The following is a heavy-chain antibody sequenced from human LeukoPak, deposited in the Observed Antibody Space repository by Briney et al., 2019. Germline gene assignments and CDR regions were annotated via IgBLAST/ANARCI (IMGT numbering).Heavy chain of an antibody. CDR3: AREYYYGSGSYYY. V-gene: IGHV3-21*01. J-gene: IGHJ4*02. CDR2: ISSSSSYI. CDR1: GFTFSSYS. D-gene: IGHD3-10*01. Sequence: PGGSLRLSCAASGFTFSSYSMNWVRQAPGKVREWVSSISSSSSYINYADSVKGRFTISRDNAKNSLYLQMNSLRAEDTAVYYCAREYYYGSGSYYYWGQGTLVTVSS.